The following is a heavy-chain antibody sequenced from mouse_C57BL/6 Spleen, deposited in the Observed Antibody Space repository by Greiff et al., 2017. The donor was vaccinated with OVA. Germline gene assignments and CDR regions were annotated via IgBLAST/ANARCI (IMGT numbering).Heavy chain of an antibody. J-gene: IGHJ2*01. D-gene: IGHD1-3*01. CDR3: ASKSKGDFDY. V-gene: IGHV1-69*01. CDR2: IDPSDSYT. Sequence: QVQLQQPGAELVMPGASVKLSCKASGYTFTSYWMHWVKQRPGQGLEWIGEIDPSDSYTNYNQKFKGKSTLTVDQSSSTASMQLSRLTSEDSAVYYCASKSKGDFDYWGQGTTLTVSS. CDR1: GYTFTSYW.